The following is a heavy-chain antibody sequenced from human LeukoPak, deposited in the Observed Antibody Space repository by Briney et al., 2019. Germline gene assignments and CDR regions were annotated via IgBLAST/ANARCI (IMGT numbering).Heavy chain of an antibody. V-gene: IGHV4-31*03. CDR1: GGSISSGGYY. D-gene: IGHD3-16*01. CDR3: ARESVSLGEYYYYYGMDV. CDR2: IYYSGST. J-gene: IGHJ6*02. Sequence: TLSLTCTVSGGSISSGGYYWRWIRQHPGKGLEWIGYIYYSGSTYYNPSLKSRVTISVDTSKNQFSLKLSSVTAADTAVYYCARESVSLGEYYYYYGMDVWGQGTTVTVSS.